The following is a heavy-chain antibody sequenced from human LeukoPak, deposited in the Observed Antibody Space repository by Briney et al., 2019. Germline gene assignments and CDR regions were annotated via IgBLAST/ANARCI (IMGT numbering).Heavy chain of an antibody. D-gene: IGHD3-3*01. J-gene: IGHJ4*02. Sequence: ASVKVSCKASGYTFTSYGISWVRQAPGQGLEWMGLISAYNGNTNYAQKIQGRVAMTTDTSTSTAYMELRRLRSDDRAVYYCARVSPYYDFWSGYYTDYWGQGTLVTVSS. V-gene: IGHV1-18*01. CDR2: ISAYNGNT. CDR3: ARVSPYYDFWSGYYTDY. CDR1: GYTFTSYG.